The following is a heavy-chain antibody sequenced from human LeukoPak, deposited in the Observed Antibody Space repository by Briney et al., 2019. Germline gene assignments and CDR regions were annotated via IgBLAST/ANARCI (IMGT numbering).Heavy chain of an antibody. CDR3: ARVTWEAVPGTGPLGTHC. Sequence: GGSLRPSCAASGFTFDRNDMSWVRQAPGKGLEWVSAFSDSGAYKHYADSVRGRFTISRDESESTLYLQMNSLRADDTAVYYCARVTWEAVPGTGPLGTHCWGQGILVTVSS. CDR1: GFTFDRND. D-gene: IGHD6-19*01. V-gene: IGHV3-23*01. CDR2: FSDSGAYK. J-gene: IGHJ4*02.